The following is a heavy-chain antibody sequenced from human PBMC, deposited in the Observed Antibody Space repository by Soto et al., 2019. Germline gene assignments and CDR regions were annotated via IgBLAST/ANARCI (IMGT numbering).Heavy chain of an antibody. CDR2: ISSSSSYI. V-gene: IGHV3-21*01. CDR1: VFTFSSYS. CDR3: ARGLPIVVVPAAIEFDY. D-gene: IGHD2-2*01. Sequence: PGGSLRLSCAASVFTFSSYSMNWVRQAPGKGLEWVSSISSSSSYIYYADSVKGRFTISRDNAKNSLYLQMNSLRAEDTAVYYCARGLPIVVVPAAIEFDYWGQGTLVTVSS. J-gene: IGHJ4*02.